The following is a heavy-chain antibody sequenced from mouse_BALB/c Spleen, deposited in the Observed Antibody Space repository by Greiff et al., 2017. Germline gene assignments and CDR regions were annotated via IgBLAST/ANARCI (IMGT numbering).Heavy chain of an antibody. Sequence: VKLQESGAELVKPGASVKLSCKASGYTFTSYYMSWVKPRPGQGLEWIGEINPSNGGTNFNEKFKGKATLTADTSSSTAYMQLSSLTSEDSAVYFCARGGNYAWFAYWGQGTLVTVSA. D-gene: IGHD2-1*01. J-gene: IGHJ3*01. CDR3: ARGGNYAWFAY. CDR1: GYTFTSYY. CDR2: INPSNGGT. V-gene: IGHV1-53*01.